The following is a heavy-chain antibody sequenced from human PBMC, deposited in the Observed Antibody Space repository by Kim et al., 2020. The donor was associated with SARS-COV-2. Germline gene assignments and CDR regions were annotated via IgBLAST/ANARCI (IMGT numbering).Heavy chain of an antibody. CDR1: GGSISSSSYY. J-gene: IGHJ4*02. Sequence: SETLSLTCTVSGGSISSSSYYWGWIRQPPGKGLEWIGSIYYSGSTYYNPSLKSRVTISVDTSKNQFSLKLSSVTAADTAVYYCARQGGTYYYDSSGYSVWGQGTLVTVSS. CDR2: IYYSGST. V-gene: IGHV4-39*01. D-gene: IGHD3-22*01. CDR3: ARQGGTYYYDSSGYSV.